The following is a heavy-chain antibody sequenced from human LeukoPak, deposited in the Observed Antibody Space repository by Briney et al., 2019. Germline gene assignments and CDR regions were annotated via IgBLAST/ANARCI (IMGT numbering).Heavy chain of an antibody. CDR1: GGSISSYY. D-gene: IGHD6-19*01. CDR2: IYYSGST. CDR3: ARGAVAGYNWFDP. V-gene: IGHV4-59*12. J-gene: IGHJ5*02. Sequence: SETLSLTCTVSGGSISSYYWSWIRQPPGKGLEWIGNIYYSGSTNYSPSLKSRVTISVDTSKNQFSLKLSSVTAADTAVYYCARGAVAGYNWFDPWGQGTLVTVSS.